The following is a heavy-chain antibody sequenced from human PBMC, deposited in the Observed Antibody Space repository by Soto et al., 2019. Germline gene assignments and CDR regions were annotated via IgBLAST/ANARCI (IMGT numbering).Heavy chain of an antibody. Sequence: ASVKVSCKASGYTFTSFDINWVRQATGQGLGWMGWMNPNSGSTVYAQKFQGRVTMTRNTSISTAYMELSSLRSEDTAVYYCARGHDFGDPWGQGTLVTVSS. CDR1: GYTFTSFD. CDR3: ARGHDFGDP. V-gene: IGHV1-8*01. D-gene: IGHD3-3*01. CDR2: MNPNSGST. J-gene: IGHJ5*02.